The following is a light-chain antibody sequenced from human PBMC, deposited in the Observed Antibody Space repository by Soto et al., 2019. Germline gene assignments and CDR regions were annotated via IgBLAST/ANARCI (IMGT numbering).Light chain of an antibody. V-gene: IGKV2-30*01. J-gene: IGKJ2*01. CDR2: KVS. CDR3: MQGTHWPPYT. CDR1: QSLTYSDGNTY. Sequence: DVAMTQSPLSLSVTLGQPASISCRSSQSLTYSDGNTYLNWFHLRPGQSPRRLIYKVSNRDSGVPDRFSGSGSGTDFTLKISRVEAEDVGVYYCMQGTHWPPYTFGQGTKLEIK.